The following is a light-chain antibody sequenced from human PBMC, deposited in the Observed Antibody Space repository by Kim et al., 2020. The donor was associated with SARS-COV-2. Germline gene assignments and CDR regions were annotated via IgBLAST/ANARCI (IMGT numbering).Light chain of an antibody. V-gene: IGKV1-9*01. J-gene: IGKJ1*01. CDR1: QGISSY. CDR2: AAS. CDR3: QQLNSYPRT. Sequence: IQLTQSPSSLSASVGDRVTITCRASQGISSYLAWYQQKPGKAPKLLIYAASTLQSVVPSRFSGSGSGTDFTLTISSLQPEDFATYYCQQLNSYPRTFGQGTKVDI.